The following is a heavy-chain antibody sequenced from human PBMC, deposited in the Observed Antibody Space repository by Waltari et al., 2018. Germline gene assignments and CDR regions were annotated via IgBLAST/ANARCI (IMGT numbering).Heavy chain of an antibody. CDR3: AADSLSFGGASDG. CDR1: GFTFTSSA. V-gene: IGHV1-58*01. D-gene: IGHD3-16*01. J-gene: IGHJ4*02. CDR2: IVVGSGNT. Sequence: QMQLVQSGPEVKKPGTSVKVCCKASGFTFTSSAVQWVRQARGQRLEWIGWIVVGSGNTNYAQKFQERVTITRDMSTSTAYMELSSLRSEDTAVYYCAADSLSFGGASDGWGQGTLVTVSS.